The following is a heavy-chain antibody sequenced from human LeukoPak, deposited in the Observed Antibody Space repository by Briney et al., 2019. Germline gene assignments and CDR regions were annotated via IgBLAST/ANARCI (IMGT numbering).Heavy chain of an antibody. CDR3: ARVGSSSWYNWFDP. CDR2: IYYSGST. V-gene: IGHV4-59*01. J-gene: IGHJ5*02. D-gene: IGHD6-13*01. CDR1: GGSISSYY. Sequence: PSETLSLTCTVSGGSISSYYWSWIRQPPGKGLDWIGYIYYSGSTNYNPSLKSRVTISVDTSKNQFSLKLSSVTAADTAVYYCARVGSSSWYNWFDPWGQGTLVTVSS.